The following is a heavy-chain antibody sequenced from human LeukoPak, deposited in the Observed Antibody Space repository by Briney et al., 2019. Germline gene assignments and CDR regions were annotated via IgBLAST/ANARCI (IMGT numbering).Heavy chain of an antibody. CDR2: ICASGST. D-gene: IGHD1-7*01. CDR1: GGSISSYY. CDR3: AREDITGTGERAFDI. J-gene: IGHJ3*02. V-gene: IGHV4-4*07. Sequence: SETLSLTCTVSGGSISSYYWSWIRQPAGKGLEWIGRICASGSTNCNPSLKSRVTMSVDTSKNQFSLKLSSVTAADTAVYYCAREDITGTGERAFDIWGQGTMVTVSS.